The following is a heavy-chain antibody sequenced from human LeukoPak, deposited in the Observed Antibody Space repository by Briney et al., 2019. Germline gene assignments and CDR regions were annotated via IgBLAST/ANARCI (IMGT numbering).Heavy chain of an antibody. J-gene: IGHJ4*02. CDR1: GLTFSSYS. Sequence: GGFLRLSCAASGLTFSSYSMNWVRQAAGKGLEWVSFISSSSNYIYYADSVKGRFTISRDNAKNSLYLQMNSLRAEDTAVYYCARVPHAMVRGVIITEFYFDYWGQGTLVTVSS. D-gene: IGHD3-10*01. CDR3: ARVPHAMVRGVIITEFYFDY. CDR2: ISSSSNYI. V-gene: IGHV3-21*01.